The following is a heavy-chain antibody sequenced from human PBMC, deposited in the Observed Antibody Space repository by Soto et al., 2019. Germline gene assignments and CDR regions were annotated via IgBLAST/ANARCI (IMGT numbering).Heavy chain of an antibody. D-gene: IGHD6-13*01. J-gene: IGHJ5*02. CDR1: GYTFTSYG. CDR3: ARRYSSSVRLFRANWFDP. CDR2: ISAYNGNT. Sequence: QVQLVQSGAEVKKPGASVKVSCKASGYTFTSYGISWVRQAPGQGLAWMGWISAYNGNTNYAQKLQGRVTMTTDTSTSTAYMELRSLRSDDTAVYYCARRYSSSVRLFRANWFDPWGQGTLVTVSS. V-gene: IGHV1-18*01.